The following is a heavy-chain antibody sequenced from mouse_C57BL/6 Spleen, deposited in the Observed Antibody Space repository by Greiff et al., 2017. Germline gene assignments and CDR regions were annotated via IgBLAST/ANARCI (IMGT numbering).Heavy chain of an antibody. V-gene: IGHV1-82*01. CDR1: GYAFSSSW. CDR3: ARYYYGSSYAMDY. Sequence: VQLQHSGPELVKPGASVKISCKASGYAFSSSWMNWVKQRPGKGLEWIGRIYPGDGDTNYNGKFKGKATLTADKSSSTAYMQLSSLTSEDSAVYFCARYYYGSSYAMDYWGQGTSVTVSS. D-gene: IGHD1-1*01. J-gene: IGHJ4*01. CDR2: IYPGDGDT.